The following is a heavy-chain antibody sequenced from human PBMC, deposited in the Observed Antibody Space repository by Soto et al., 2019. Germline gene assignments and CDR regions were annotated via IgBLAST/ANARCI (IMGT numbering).Heavy chain of an antibody. CDR1: GDSISSNY. CDR3: ARHSIMIRGVRTTSFDY. J-gene: IGHJ4*02. V-gene: IGHV4-59*08. CDR2: TSYRAET. Sequence: QVQLQESGPGLVKPSETLSLTCTVSGDSISSNYWSWIRQPPGRGLEWIAYTSYRAETNYNPSLKSRVTISLVTSKNQFSLKLNSVTAADTALYYCARHSIMIRGVRTTSFDYWGLGTLVTVSS. D-gene: IGHD3-10*01.